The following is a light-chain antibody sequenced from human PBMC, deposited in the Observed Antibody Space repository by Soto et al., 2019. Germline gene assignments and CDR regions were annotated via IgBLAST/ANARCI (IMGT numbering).Light chain of an antibody. J-gene: IGKJ5*01. V-gene: IGKV1-5*01. Sequence: DIQMTQSPSTLSASVGYRVTITCRASQSISSWLAWYQQKPGKAPKLLIYDASSLESGVPSRFSGSGSGTDFTLTISSLEPEDFAIYYCQQRQYWPPITFGQGTRLEI. CDR2: DAS. CDR1: QSISSW. CDR3: QQRQYWPPIT.